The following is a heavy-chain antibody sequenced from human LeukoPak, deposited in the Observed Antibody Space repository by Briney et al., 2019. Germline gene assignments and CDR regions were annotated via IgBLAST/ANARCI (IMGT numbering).Heavy chain of an antibody. V-gene: IGHV4-31*03. CDR3: ARTQSITMVRGITYAFDI. Sequence: PSQTLSLTCTVSGGSISSGGYYWSWIRQHPGKGLEWIGYNYYSGSTYYNPSLKSRVTISVDTSKNQFSLKLSSVTAADTAAYYCARTQSITMVRGITYAFDIWGQGTMVTVSS. CDR1: GGSISSGGYY. D-gene: IGHD3-10*01. CDR2: NYYSGST. J-gene: IGHJ3*02.